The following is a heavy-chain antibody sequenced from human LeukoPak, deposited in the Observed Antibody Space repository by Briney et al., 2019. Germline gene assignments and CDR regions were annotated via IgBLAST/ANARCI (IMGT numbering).Heavy chain of an antibody. D-gene: IGHD6-25*01. Sequence: SETLSLTCAVYGGSFSGYYWSWIRQPPGKGLEWIGEINHSGSTDYNPSLKSRGTISVDTSKNQFSLKVNSVTAAHTAVYYCARGQLRLSNWGQGSLVIVSS. CDR3: ARGQLRLSN. CDR1: GGSFSGYY. V-gene: IGHV4-34*01. CDR2: INHSGST. J-gene: IGHJ4*02.